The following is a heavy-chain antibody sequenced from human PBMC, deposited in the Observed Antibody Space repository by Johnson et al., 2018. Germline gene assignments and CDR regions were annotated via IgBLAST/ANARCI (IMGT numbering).Heavy chain of an antibody. J-gene: IGHJ6*04. CDR2: ISSGGSNN. V-gene: IGHV3-30-3*01. CDR3: ARDPAEDV. CDR1: GFSFNSYA. Sequence: QVQLQESGGGVVQPGTSXRLSCVASGFSFNSYAMHWVRQAPGKGLEWVAIISSGGSNNHYPYSVKGRFTVSRDNSKNTLYLQMNSLRPEHTAVYYTARDPAEDVWGKGTTVTVSS.